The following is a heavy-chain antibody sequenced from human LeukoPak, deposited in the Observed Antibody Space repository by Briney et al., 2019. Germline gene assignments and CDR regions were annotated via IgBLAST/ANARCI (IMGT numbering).Heavy chain of an antibody. CDR3: ARDPGPDSSGYYAPYYYYGMDV. J-gene: IGHJ6*02. CDR2: IYYSGST. D-gene: IGHD3-22*01. Sequence: SETLSLTCTVSGGSISSGDYYWSWIRQPPGKGLEWIGYIYYSGSTYYNPSLKSRVTISVDTSKNQFPLKLSSVTAADTAVYYCARDPGPDSSGYYAPYYYYGMDVWGQGTTVTVSS. V-gene: IGHV4-30-4*01. CDR1: GGSISSGDYY.